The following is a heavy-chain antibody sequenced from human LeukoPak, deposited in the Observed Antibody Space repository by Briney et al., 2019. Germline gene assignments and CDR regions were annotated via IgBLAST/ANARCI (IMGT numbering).Heavy chain of an antibody. CDR1: GGSISSYY. J-gene: IGHJ4*02. CDR2: IYYSGST. CDR3: ARRNSIAVAGTYFDY. D-gene: IGHD6-19*01. V-gene: IGHV4-59*01. Sequence: SETLSLTCTVSGGSISSYYRSWIRQPPGKGLEWIGYIYYSGSTNYNPSLKSRVTISVDTSKNQFSLKLSSVTAADTAVYYCARRNSIAVAGTYFDYWGQGTLVTVSS.